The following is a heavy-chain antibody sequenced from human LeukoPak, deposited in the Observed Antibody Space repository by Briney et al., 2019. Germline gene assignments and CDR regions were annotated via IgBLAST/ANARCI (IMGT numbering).Heavy chain of an antibody. D-gene: IGHD1-7*01. J-gene: IGHJ5*02. V-gene: IGHV4-39*07. CDR3: ARDAGTTVNGNSNWFDP. CDR1: GGSISSNSYY. Sequence: SETLSLTCTVSGGSISSNSYYWGWIRQPPGKGLEWIGSIYYSGSTYYNPSLKSRVTISVDTSKNQFSLKLSSVTAADTAVYYCARDAGTTVNGNSNWFDPWGQGTLVTVSS. CDR2: IYYSGST.